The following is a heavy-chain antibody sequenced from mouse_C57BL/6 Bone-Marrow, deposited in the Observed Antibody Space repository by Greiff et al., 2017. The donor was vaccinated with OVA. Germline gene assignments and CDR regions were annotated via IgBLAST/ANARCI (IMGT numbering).Heavy chain of an antibody. Sequence: QVQLQRPGAEFVKPGAPVKLSCQPLGSPLISTWLQWVKQRPGQGFEWMGEIDPSDSYTNYNQKFKGKATLTVDTSSNTAYMQLNSLTSEDSAVYYCASAVYACGDRGTLVTVTA. CDR2: IDPSDSYT. V-gene: IGHV1-50*01. CDR3: ASAVYAC. J-gene: IGHJ3*01. CDR1: GSPLISTW.